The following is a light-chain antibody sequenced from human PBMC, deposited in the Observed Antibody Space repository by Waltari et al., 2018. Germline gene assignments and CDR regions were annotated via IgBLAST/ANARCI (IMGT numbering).Light chain of an antibody. Sequence: QSALTQPASVSGSPGQSITISCTGTSSDVGGYNYVSWYQQHPGKAPKLMIYDVSNRPSGVSNRFSCSKSGNTASLTFSGLQAEDEADYYCSSYTSSSILVVFGGGTKLTVL. CDR2: DVS. J-gene: IGLJ2*01. CDR3: SSYTSSSILVV. CDR1: SSDVGGYNY. V-gene: IGLV2-14*01.